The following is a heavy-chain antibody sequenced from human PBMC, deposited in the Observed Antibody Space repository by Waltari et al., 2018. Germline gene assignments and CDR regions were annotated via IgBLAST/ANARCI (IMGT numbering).Heavy chain of an antibody. D-gene: IGHD6-19*01. CDR2: ISGDGAT. V-gene: IGHV3-74*01. J-gene: IGHJ4*02. CDR1: GFGFGNYV. Sequence: EVQLVESGGGLVQPGESLTPSCAASGFGFGNYVIHWVRQAPGKGLVWLSRISGDGATYYADSVEGRFTVSRDNARNTVFLQLNSLRGDDTAVYYCARLEAEQWLGDYWGQGTLVTVAS. CDR3: ARLEAEQWLGDY.